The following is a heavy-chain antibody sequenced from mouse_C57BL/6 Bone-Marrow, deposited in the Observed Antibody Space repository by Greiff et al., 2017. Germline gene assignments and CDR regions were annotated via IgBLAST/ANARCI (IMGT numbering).Heavy chain of an antibody. V-gene: IGHV1-55*01. J-gene: IGHJ2*01. D-gene: IGHD2-1*01. Sequence: QVHVKQPGAELVKPGASVKMSCKASGYTFTSYWITWVKQRPGQGLEWIGDIYPGSGSTNYNEKFKSKATLTVDTSSSTAYMQRSSLTSEDSAVYYCARYGNYPHYFDDWGQGTTLTVSS. CDR2: IYPGSGST. CDR3: ARYGNYPHYFDD. CDR1: GYTFTSYW.